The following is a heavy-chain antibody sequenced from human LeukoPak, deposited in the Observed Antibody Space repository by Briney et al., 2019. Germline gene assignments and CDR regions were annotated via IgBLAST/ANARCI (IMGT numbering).Heavy chain of an antibody. V-gene: IGHV3-23*01. D-gene: IGHD3-10*01. J-gene: IGHJ4*02. Sequence: PGASLRLSCAASGFTFSSYAMRWVRQAPGKGLEWVSAISGSGGSTYYADSVKGRFTISRDNSKNTLYLQMNSLRAEDTAVYYCANHPGRGYGYLDYWGQGTLVTVSS. CDR2: ISGSGGST. CDR3: ANHPGRGYGYLDY. CDR1: GFTFSSYA.